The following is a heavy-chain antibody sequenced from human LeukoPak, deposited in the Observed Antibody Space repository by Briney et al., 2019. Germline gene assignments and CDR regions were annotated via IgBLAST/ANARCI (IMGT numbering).Heavy chain of an antibody. Sequence: GASVKVSCKASGGTFSSYAISWVRQAPGQGLEWMGRIIPIFGIANYAQKFQGRVTITADKSTSTAYMELSSLRSEDTAAYYCARDKGIAESWGQGTLVTVSS. CDR3: ARDKGIAES. V-gene: IGHV1-69*04. CDR2: IIPIFGIA. D-gene: IGHD6-13*01. J-gene: IGHJ5*02. CDR1: GGTFSSYA.